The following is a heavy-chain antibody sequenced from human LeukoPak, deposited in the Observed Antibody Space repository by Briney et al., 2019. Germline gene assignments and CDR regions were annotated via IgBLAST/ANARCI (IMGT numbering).Heavy chain of an antibody. CDR2: IKEDGSEK. CDR3: ARDKIVGATYFDY. J-gene: IGHJ4*02. V-gene: IGHV3-7*03. CDR1: GLNFSSRW. D-gene: IGHD1-26*01. Sequence: GGSLRLSCAASGLNFSSRWMNWVRQAPGQGLEWVASIKEDGSEKHYVDSVKGRFTISRDNGKNSLYLQMNSLRAEDTAVYYCARDKIVGATYFDYWGQGTLVTVSS.